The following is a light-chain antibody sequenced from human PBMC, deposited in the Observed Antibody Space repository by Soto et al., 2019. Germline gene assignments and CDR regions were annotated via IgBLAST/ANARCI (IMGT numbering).Light chain of an antibody. CDR3: QQYGSSLFT. V-gene: IGKV3-20*01. J-gene: IGKJ2*01. CDR2: GAS. CDR1: QSISSSY. Sequence: EIVLTQSPGTLSLSPGERGTLSCRASQSISSSYIAWYQQKPGQAPRLLIFGASYRATGIPDRFSGSGSGTDLTLTISRLEPEDFAVYYCQQYGSSLFTFGQGTKLQIK.